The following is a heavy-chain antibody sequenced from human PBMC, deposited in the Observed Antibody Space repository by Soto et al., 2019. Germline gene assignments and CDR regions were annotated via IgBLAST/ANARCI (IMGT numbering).Heavy chain of an antibody. Sequence: PGESLKISCKGSGYSFTSYWIGWVRQMPGKGLEWMGIIYPGDSDTRYSPSFQGQVTISADKSISTAYLQWSSLKASDTAMYYCATSYDSSGYYSRFDYWGQGTLVTV. V-gene: IGHV5-51*01. CDR1: GYSFTSYW. D-gene: IGHD3-22*01. J-gene: IGHJ4*02. CDR2: IYPGDSDT. CDR3: ATSYDSSGYYSRFDY.